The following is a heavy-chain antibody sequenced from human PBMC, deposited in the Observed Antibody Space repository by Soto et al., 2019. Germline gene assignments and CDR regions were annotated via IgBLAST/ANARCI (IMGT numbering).Heavy chain of an antibody. J-gene: IGHJ5*02. CDR2: ISAYNGNT. D-gene: IGHD3-3*01. V-gene: IGHV1-18*01. CDR3: ARDSITIFGVAPNWFDP. Sequence: ASVKVSCKASGYTFTSYGISWVRQAPGQGLEWMGWISAYNGNTNYAQKLQGRVTMTTDTSTSTAYMELRSLRSDDTAVYYCARDSITIFGVAPNWFDPWGQGTLVTVSS. CDR1: GYTFTSYG.